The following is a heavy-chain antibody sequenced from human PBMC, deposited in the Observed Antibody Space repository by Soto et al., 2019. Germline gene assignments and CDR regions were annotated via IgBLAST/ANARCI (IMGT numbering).Heavy chain of an antibody. V-gene: IGHV1-18*01. CDR2: IGGYKGNT. J-gene: IGHJ5*02. CDR1: GYTSTNYG. D-gene: IGHD3-10*01. CDR3: ARDSGSP. Sequence: GASVKVSCKASGYTSTNYGVSWVRQAPGQGLEWMGWIGGYKGNTNYAQKLQGRVTLTTDTSTSTAYMELSSLRSEDTAVYYCARDSGSPWGPGTLVTVS.